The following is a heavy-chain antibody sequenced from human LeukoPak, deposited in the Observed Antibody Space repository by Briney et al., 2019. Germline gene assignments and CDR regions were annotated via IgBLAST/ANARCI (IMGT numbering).Heavy chain of an antibody. CDR2: TRTKAKDYTT. CDR1: GFTFSDHY. CDR3: ARGPTVTFNYHYGMDV. V-gene: IGHV3-72*01. Sequence: PGGSPRLSCATSGFTFSDHYMDWVRQAPGKGLEWVARTRTKAKDYTTEYAASVKGRFTVSRDESMHSLYLQMNSLKTEDTAVYYCARGPTVTFNYHYGMDVWGQGTTVTVSS. J-gene: IGHJ6*02. D-gene: IGHD4-17*01.